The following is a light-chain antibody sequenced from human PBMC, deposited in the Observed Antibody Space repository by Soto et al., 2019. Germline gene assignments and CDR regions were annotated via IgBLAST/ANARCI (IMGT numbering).Light chain of an antibody. J-gene: IGLJ1*01. V-gene: IGLV3-21*02. Sequence: SYELTQPPSVSVAPGQTATITCGGNNIGSKSGHWYQQKAGQAPILVVYNDRDRPSGIPERFSGSNSGNTATLTISGVEAGDEADYSWQVWEGTSGQCVFGTGTKV. CDR2: NDR. CDR1: NIGSKS. CDR3: QVWEGTSGQCV.